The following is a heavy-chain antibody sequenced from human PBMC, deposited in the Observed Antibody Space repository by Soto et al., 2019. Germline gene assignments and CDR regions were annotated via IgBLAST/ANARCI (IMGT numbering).Heavy chain of an antibody. Sequence: RSIICTVSGASLTSGVYYSHWIRQHPGKGMEWIGYIFYTGTTRYNSSLQSRVSISVDSTKNHFSLKLTSVTAADTAVYYCARVTTLFGVAWRTGFDPWGRGTLVTVSS. CDR3: ARVTTLFGVAWRTGFDP. J-gene: IGHJ5*02. V-gene: IGHV4-31*03. CDR2: IFYTGTT. CDR1: GASLTSGVYY. D-gene: IGHD3-3*01.